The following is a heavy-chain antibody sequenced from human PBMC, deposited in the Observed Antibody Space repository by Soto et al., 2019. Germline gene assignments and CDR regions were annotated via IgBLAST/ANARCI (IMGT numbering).Heavy chain of an antibody. V-gene: IGHV4-34*01. D-gene: IGHD6-19*01. J-gene: IGHJ6*02. CDR3: ARGVNAVAGTSAHANYGMDV. CDR2: INHSGST. CDR1: GGSFSGYY. Sequence: SETLSLTCAVYGGSFSGYYWSWIRQPPGKGLEWIGEINHSGSTNYNPSLKSRVTISVDTSKNQFSLKLSSVTAADTAVYYCARGVNAVAGTSAHANYGMDVWGQGTTVTVSS.